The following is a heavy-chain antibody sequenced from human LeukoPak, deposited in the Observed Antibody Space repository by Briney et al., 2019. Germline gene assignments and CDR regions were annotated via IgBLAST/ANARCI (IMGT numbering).Heavy chain of an antibody. CDR2: ISSSSSYI. CDR3: ARVRSDYDSSGYYWGGEYFDY. CDR1: GFTFDDYA. Sequence: GGSLRLSCAASGFTFDDYAMHWVRQAPGKGLEWVSSISSSSSYIYYADSVKGRFTISRDNAKNSLYLQMNSLRAEDTAVYYCARVRSDYDSSGYYWGGEYFDYWGQGTLVTVSS. V-gene: IGHV3-21*01. D-gene: IGHD3-22*01. J-gene: IGHJ4*02.